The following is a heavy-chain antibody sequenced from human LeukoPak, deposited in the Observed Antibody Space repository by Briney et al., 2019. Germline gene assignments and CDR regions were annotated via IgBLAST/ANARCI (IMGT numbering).Heavy chain of an antibody. D-gene: IGHD6-13*01. CDR3: ARDQSSSRFDY. V-gene: IGHV1-46*01. Sequence: ASVKVSFKASGYTFTSYYMHWVRQAPGQGLEWMGIINPSGGSTSYAQKFQGRVTMTRDMSTSTVYMELSSLRSEDTAVYYCARDQSSSRFDYWGQGTLVTVSS. CDR2: INPSGGST. CDR1: GYTFTSYY. J-gene: IGHJ4*02.